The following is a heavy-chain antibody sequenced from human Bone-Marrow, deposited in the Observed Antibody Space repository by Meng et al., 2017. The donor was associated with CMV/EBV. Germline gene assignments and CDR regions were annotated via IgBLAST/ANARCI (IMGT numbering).Heavy chain of an antibody. CDR2: IYYSGST. V-gene: IGHV4-38-2*02. J-gene: IGHJ4*02. D-gene: IGHD2-2*01. Sequence: SETLSLTCTVSGYSISSGYYWGWIRQPPGKGLEWIGSIYYSGSTYYNPSLNSRVTISVDTSKNQFSLKLSSVTAADTAVYYCARSVVPAAVYDYWGQGTLVTAPQ. CDR1: GYSISSGYY. CDR3: ARSVVPAAVYDY.